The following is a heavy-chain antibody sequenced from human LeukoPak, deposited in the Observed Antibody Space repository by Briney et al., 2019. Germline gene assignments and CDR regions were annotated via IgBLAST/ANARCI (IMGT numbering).Heavy chain of an antibody. J-gene: IGHJ4*02. Sequence: SETLSLTCAVYGGSFSGYYWSWIRQPPGKGLEWIGEINHSGSTNYNPSLKSRVTISVDTSKNQFSLKLSAVTAADTAVYYCARGHYDFWSGYHLNFGYWGQGTLVTVSS. CDR3: ARGHYDFWSGYHLNFGY. CDR2: INHSGST. D-gene: IGHD3-3*01. CDR1: GGSFSGYY. V-gene: IGHV4-34*01.